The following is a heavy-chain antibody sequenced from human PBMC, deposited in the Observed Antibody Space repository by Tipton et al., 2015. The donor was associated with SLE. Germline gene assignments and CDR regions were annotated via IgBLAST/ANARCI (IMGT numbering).Heavy chain of an antibody. Sequence: TLSLTCTVSGGSISSGPYHWSWIRQPAGKGLEWIGRIYSSGSTNYSPSLESRVTISVDTSKNQFSLMLSSVTAADTAVYYCARSVLAYRSGGFDYWGQGTHVAVSS. CDR2: IYSSGST. CDR3: ARSVLAYRSGGFDY. D-gene: IGHD2-15*01. V-gene: IGHV4-61*02. J-gene: IGHJ4*02. CDR1: GGSISSGPYH.